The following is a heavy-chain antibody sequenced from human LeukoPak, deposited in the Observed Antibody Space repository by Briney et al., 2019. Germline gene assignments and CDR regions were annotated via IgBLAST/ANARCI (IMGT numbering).Heavy chain of an antibody. J-gene: IGHJ4*02. CDR3: ARGNLNYYDSSGYLIR. CDR1: GGSFSGYY. Sequence: SETLSLTCAVYGGSFSGYYWSWIRQPPGKGLEWIGEINHSGSTNYNPSLKSRVTISVETSKNQFSLKLSSVTAADTAVYYCARGNLNYYDSSGYLIRWGQGTLVTVSS. D-gene: IGHD3-22*01. CDR2: INHSGST. V-gene: IGHV4-34*01.